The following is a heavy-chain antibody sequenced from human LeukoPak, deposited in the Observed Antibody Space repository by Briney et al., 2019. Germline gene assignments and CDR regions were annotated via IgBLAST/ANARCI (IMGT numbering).Heavy chain of an antibody. CDR1: GYTFTSYD. Sequence: GASVKVSCKASGYTFTSYDFNWVRQASGQGLEWMGWMKPNSGQAGYAQKFLGRVTMTRDTSISTAYMELSSLRSEDTAVYYCARDLGDQDFDYWGQGTLVTVSS. J-gene: IGHJ4*02. D-gene: IGHD3-10*01. CDR2: MKPNSGQA. V-gene: IGHV1-8*01. CDR3: ARDLGDQDFDY.